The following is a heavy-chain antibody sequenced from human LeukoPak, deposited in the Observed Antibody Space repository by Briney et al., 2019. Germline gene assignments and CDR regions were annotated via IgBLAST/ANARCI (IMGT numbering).Heavy chain of an antibody. CDR3: ARDGSIAVAGSPTDY. CDR2: ISGSGGST. CDR1: GFTFSSYA. D-gene: IGHD6-19*01. J-gene: IGHJ4*02. Sequence: GGSLRLSCAASGFTFSSYAKSWVRQAPGKGLERVSAISGSGGSTYYADSVKGRFTISRDNSKNTLYLQMNSLRAEDTAIYYCARDGSIAVAGSPTDYWGQGTLVTVSS. V-gene: IGHV3-23*01.